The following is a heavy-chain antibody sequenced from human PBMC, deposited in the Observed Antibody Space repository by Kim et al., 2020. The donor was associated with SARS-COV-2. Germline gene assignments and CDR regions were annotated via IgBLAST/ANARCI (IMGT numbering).Heavy chain of an antibody. V-gene: IGHV3-53*01. Sequence: THYADSGKGRFTISRDNSKSTLYLQMNSLRVEDTAVYSCSLGGGVSWGQGTLVAVSS. J-gene: IGHJ4*02. D-gene: IGHD2-8*02. CDR3: SLGGGVS. CDR2: T.